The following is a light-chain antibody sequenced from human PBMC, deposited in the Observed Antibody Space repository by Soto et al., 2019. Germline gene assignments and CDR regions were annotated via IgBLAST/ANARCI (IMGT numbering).Light chain of an antibody. CDR1: QSVANNY. CDR2: DAS. V-gene: IGKV3-20*01. J-gene: IGKJ4*01. CDR3: EQYGSTPLT. Sequence: EIVLTQSPGTLSLSPGEIATLSCRASQSVANNYLAWYQQKPGQAPRFLIYDASSRATGIPDRFSGSRSGTDFTLTISRLEPEDFAVYYCEQYGSTPLTFCGGTKVEIK.